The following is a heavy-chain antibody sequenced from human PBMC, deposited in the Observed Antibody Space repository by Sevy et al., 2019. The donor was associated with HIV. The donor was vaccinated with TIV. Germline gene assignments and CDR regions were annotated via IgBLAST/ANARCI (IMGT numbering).Heavy chain of an antibody. J-gene: IGHJ4*02. CDR1: GYTFTGYY. CDR2: INPNSGGT. Sequence: ASVKVSCKASGYTFTGYYMHWVRQAPGQGLEWMGWINPNSGGTNYAQKFQGRVTMTRDTSISTAYMELGRLRSDDTAVYYCARGMVRGVSALYYFDYWGQGTLVTVSS. V-gene: IGHV1-2*02. CDR3: ARGMVRGVSALYYFDY. D-gene: IGHD3-10*01.